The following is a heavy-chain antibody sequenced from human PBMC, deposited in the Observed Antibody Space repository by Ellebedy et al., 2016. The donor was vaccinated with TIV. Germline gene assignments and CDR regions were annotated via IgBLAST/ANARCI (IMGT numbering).Heavy chain of an antibody. V-gene: IGHV3-23*01. CDR1: GFTFSSYA. CDR2: ISGSGGST. CDR3: AKCQTAAGWGAFDI. J-gene: IGHJ3*02. D-gene: IGHD6-13*01. Sequence: GESLKISCAASGFTFSSYAMSWVRQAPGKGLEWVSAISGSGGSTYYADSVKGRFTISRDNSKNTLYLQMNSLRAEDTAVYYCAKCQTAAGWGAFDIWGQGTMVTVSS.